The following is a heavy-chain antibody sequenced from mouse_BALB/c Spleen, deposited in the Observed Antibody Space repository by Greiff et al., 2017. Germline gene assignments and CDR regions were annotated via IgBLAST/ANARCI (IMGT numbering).Heavy chain of an antibody. J-gene: IGHJ1*01. D-gene: IGHD5-1*01. CDR3: AREEVLWYFDV. CDR2: IYPGDGDT. Sequence: QVQLQQSGPELVKPGASVKISCKASGYAFSSSWMNWVKQRPGQGLEWIGRIYPGDGDTNYNGKFKGKATLTADKSSSTAYMQLSSLTSVDSAVYFCAREEVLWYFDVWGAGATVTVSS. V-gene: IGHV1-82*01. CDR1: GYAFSSSW.